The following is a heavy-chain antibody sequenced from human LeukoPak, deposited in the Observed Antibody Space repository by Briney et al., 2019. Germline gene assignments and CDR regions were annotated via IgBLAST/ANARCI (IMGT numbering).Heavy chain of an antibody. CDR3: ARERITMVRGVIDY. D-gene: IGHD3-10*01. CDR2: ISSSSSTI. Sequence: GKSLRLSCAASGFTFGSYSMNWVRQAPGKGLEWVSYISSSSSTIYYADSVKGRFTISRDNAKNSLYLQMNSLRAEDTAVYYCARERITMVRGVIDYWGQGTLVTVSS. V-gene: IGHV3-48*04. J-gene: IGHJ4*02. CDR1: GFTFGSYS.